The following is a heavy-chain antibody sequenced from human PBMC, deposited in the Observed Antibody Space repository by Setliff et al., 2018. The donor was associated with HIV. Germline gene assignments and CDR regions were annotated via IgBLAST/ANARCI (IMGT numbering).Heavy chain of an antibody. CDR1: GFTFSSYE. Sequence: GGSLRLSCAASGFTFSSYEMNWVRQAPGKGLEWVSYISNIGSTIYYADSVKGRFTISRDNSKNTLYLQLNSLRAEDTAVYYCARDPVLRFLEWLLNYYMDVWGKGTTVTVSS. D-gene: IGHD3-3*01. V-gene: IGHV3-48*03. J-gene: IGHJ6*03. CDR3: ARDPVLRFLEWLLNYYMDV. CDR2: ISNIGSTI.